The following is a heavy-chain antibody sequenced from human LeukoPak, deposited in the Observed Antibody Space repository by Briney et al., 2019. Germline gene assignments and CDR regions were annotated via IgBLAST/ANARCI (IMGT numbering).Heavy chain of an antibody. V-gene: IGHV1-69*13. J-gene: IGHJ6*03. CDR1: GYTFTSYG. Sequence: GASVKVSCKASGYTFTSYGISWVRQAPGQGLEWMGGIIPIFGTANYAQKFQGRVTITADESTSTAYMELGSLRSEDTAVYCCARANYYYYYYMDVWGKGTTVTISS. CDR3: ARANYYYYYYMDV. CDR2: IIPIFGTA.